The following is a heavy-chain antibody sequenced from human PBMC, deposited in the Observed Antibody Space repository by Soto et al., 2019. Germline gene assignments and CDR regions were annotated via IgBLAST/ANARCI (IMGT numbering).Heavy chain of an antibody. J-gene: IGHJ6*02. D-gene: IGHD6-6*01. CDR2: ISGSGGSK. CDR1: GFTFSNYA. Sequence: EVQLLESGGGLVQPGGSLRLSCTASGFTFSNYAMSWVRQAPGKGLEWVSAISGSGGSKYYADSVKGRFTISRENSNNTLYLQMNSLRAEDTAVYYCAKVVSIAARPAYYYYGMDVWGQGTTVTVSS. V-gene: IGHV3-23*01. CDR3: AKVVSIAARPAYYYYGMDV.